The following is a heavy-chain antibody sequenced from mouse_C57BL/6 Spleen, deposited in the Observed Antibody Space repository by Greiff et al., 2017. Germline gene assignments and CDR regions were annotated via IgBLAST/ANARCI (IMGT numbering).Heavy chain of an antibody. CDR3: AGGSNGSSGLAY. V-gene: IGHV1-61*01. CDR1: GYTFTSYW. J-gene: IGHJ3*01. Sequence: QVQLQQPGAELVRPGSSVKLSCKASGYTFTSYWMDWVKQRPGQGLEWIGNIYPSDSETHYNQKFKDKATLTVDKSSSTAYMPLSSLTSEDSAVFCGAGGSNGSSGLAYWGQGTLVTVSA. CDR2: IYPSDSET. D-gene: IGHD1-1*01.